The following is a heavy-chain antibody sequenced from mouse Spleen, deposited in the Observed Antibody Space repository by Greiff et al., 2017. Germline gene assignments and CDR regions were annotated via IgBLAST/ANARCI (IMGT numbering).Heavy chain of an antibody. V-gene: IGHV5-6-2*01. D-gene: IGHD3-2*01. CDR2: INSNGGST. CDR3: ARRPRQLGLTWFAY. J-gene: IGHJ3*01. Sequence: EVKLVESGGGLVKPGGSLKLSCAASGFTFSSYAMSWVRQTPEKRLEWVAAINSNGGSTYYPDTVKDRFTISRDNAKNTLYLQMSSLRSEDTALYYCARRPRQLGLTWFAYWGQGTLVTVSA. CDR1: GFTFSSYA.